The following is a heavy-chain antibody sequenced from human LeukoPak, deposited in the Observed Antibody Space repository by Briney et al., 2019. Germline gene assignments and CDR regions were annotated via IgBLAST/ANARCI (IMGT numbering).Heavy chain of an antibody. CDR2: IYSGGST. CDR1: GFTVSSNY. D-gene: IGHD6-19*01. Sequence: GGSLRLSCAASGFTVSSNYMSWVRQAPGKGLEWVSVIYSGGSTYYADSGKGRFTISRDNSKNTLYLQMNSLRAEDTAVYYCARISSGWYGSGYFDYWGQGTLVTVSS. V-gene: IGHV3-53*01. CDR3: ARISSGWYGSGYFDY. J-gene: IGHJ4*02.